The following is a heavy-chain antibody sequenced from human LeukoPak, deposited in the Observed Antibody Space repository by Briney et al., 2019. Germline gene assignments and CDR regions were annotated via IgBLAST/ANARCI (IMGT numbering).Heavy chain of an antibody. CDR2: IRSKANSYAT. CDR3: TRQGIQLWPIYYYYYYRDV. D-gene: IGHD5-18*01. Sequence: GGSLRLSCAASGFTFSGSAMHWVRQASGKGLEWVGRIRSKANSYATAYAASVKGRFTISRDDSKNTAYLQMNSLKTEDTAVYYCTRQGIQLWPIYYYYYYRDVWGKGTTVTVSS. CDR1: GFTFSGSA. V-gene: IGHV3-73*01. J-gene: IGHJ6*03.